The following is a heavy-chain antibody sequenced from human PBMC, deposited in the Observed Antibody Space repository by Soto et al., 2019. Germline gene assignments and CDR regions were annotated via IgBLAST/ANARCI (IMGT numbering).Heavy chain of an antibody. CDR3: ARAPPIIGYGLDV. V-gene: IGHV1-18*04. J-gene: IGHJ6*02. CDR1: GYTFTSYG. CDR2: ISPHNGNT. Sequence: QVQLVQSGTEVKRPGASVKVSCKASGYTFTSYGITWGRQAPGQGLEWMGWISPHNGNTHYAQRLQGRVTMTTDKSTTTAYLELRSLRSDDTAVYYCARAPPIIGYGLDVCGQGTTVTVSS. D-gene: IGHD3-16*01.